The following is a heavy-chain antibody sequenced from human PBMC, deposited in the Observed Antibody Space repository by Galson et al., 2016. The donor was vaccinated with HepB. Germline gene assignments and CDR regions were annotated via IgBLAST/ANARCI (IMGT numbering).Heavy chain of an antibody. J-gene: IGHJ4*02. CDR2: IYGGGNDP. Sequence: SLRLSCAASGFTFSSFAMSWVRQAPGKGLGWVSSIYGGGNDPSYADSVKGRFTISRDNSKSTLYLQMNSLRAEDTAVYYCAKDRGMEHHDYHFDFWGQGAQVTVSS. V-gene: IGHV3-23*05. CDR3: AKDRGMEHHDYHFDF. D-gene: IGHD3-16*01. CDR1: GFTFSSFA.